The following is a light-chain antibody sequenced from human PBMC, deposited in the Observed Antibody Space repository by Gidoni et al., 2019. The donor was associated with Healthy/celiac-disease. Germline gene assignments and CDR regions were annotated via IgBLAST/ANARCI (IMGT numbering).Light chain of an antibody. CDR3: QVWDSSSDHWV. CDR2: DDS. Sequence: SYVLTQPPSVSVAPGPTARITCGGNNIGSKSVHWYQQKPGQAPVLVVYDDSDRLSGIPERFSGSNSGNTATLTISRVEAGDEADYYCQVWDSSSDHWVFGGGTKLTVL. V-gene: IGLV3-21*02. CDR1: NIGSKS. J-gene: IGLJ3*02.